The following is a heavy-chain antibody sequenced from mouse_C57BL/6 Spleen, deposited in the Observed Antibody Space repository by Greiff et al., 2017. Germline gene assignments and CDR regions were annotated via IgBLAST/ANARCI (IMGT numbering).Heavy chain of an antibody. J-gene: IGHJ4*01. CDR1: GFTISDHF. CDR2: INYDGSNT. V-gene: IGHV5-16*01. D-gene: IGHD2-5*01. CDR3: ARDSNYDAMDY. Sequence: EVMPVESEGGSVQPGSPMKLFCTAFGFTISDHFMARVRQVPEKGLEWVTNINYDGSNTYDLDSLKSRFIISRDNAKNILYLQMSSLKYEDTAAYYCARDSNYDAMDYWGQGTSVTVAS.